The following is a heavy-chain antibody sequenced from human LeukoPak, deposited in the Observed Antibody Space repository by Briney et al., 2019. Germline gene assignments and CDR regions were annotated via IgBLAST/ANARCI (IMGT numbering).Heavy chain of an antibody. CDR3: ARSMVRGASPFDP. CDR2: ISAYNGNT. D-gene: IGHD3-10*01. V-gene: IGHV1-18*01. Sequence: PWASVKVSCKASGYTFTSYGISRVRQAPGQGLEWMGWISAYNGNTNYAQKLQGRVTMTTDTSTGTAYMELRSLRSDDTAVYYCARSMVRGASPFDPWGQGTLVTVSS. CDR1: GYTFTSYG. J-gene: IGHJ5*02.